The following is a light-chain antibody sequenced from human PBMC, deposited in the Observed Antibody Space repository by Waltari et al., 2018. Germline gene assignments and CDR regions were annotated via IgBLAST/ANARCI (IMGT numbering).Light chain of an antibody. CDR1: SSDVGGSNF. Sequence: QSALTQPASVSGSPGQSITISCPGTSSDVGGSNFFSWYQQDPGHSPHLLIYEVYNRPSGVSNRFSGSKSGNRASLTISGLQTEDEADYYCSSYTSRGTLVFGGGTKLTGL. CDR2: EVY. CDR3: SSYTSRGTLV. J-gene: IGLJ2*01. V-gene: IGLV2-14*01.